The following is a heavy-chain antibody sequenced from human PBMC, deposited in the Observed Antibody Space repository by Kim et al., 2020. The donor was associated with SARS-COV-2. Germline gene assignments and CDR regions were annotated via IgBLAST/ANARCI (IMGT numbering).Heavy chain of an antibody. V-gene: IGHV4-4*07. D-gene: IGHD3-3*01. J-gene: IGHJ6*02. CDR3: AREPGGNYDFWSGYRPKYYYYGMDV. Sequence: SETLSLTCTVSGGSISSYYWSWIRQPAGKGLEWIGRIYTSGSTNYNPSLKSRVTMSVDTSKNQFSLKLSSVTAADTAVYYCAREPGGNYDFWSGYRPKYYYYGMDVWGQGTTVTVSS. CDR1: GGSISSYY. CDR2: IYTSGST.